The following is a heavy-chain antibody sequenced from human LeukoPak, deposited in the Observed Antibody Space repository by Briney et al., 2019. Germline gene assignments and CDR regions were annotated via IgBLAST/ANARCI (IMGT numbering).Heavy chain of an antibody. D-gene: IGHD5-12*01. CDR3: ARDMQIVATIQRGLNYFDY. Sequence: GGSLRLSCAASGFTFSNYWMSWVRQAPGKGLEWVANIKQDRSEKYYVDSVKGRFTISRDNAKNSLYLQMNSLRAEDTAVYYCARDMQIVATIQRGLNYFDYWGQGTLVTVSS. CDR1: GFTFSNYW. J-gene: IGHJ4*02. V-gene: IGHV3-7*01. CDR2: IKQDRSEK.